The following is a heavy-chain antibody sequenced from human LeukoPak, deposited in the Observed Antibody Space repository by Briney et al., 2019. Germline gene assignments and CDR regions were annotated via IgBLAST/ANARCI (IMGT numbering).Heavy chain of an antibody. D-gene: IGHD3-3*01. CDR2: IRFDGNNK. J-gene: IGHJ6*03. Sequence: PGGSLRLSCAASGFSFSYYGIHWVRQCPGKGPEWVAFIRFDGNNKYYADSVKGRFTISRDSSKNTLYLQMDSLRPEDTAVYYCTKEQSKGSGYGYYYYYMDVWGKGTTVTVSS. V-gene: IGHV3-30*02. CDR3: TKEQSKGSGYGYYYYYMDV. CDR1: GFSFSYYG.